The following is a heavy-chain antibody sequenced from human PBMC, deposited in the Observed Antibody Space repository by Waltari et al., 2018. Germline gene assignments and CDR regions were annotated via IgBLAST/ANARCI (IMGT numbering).Heavy chain of an antibody. CDR1: GGSISLSNW. J-gene: IGHJ6*02. CDR3: ARSGVIDGMDV. D-gene: IGHD3-22*01. CDR2: IYPSGGT. Sequence: QVQLQESGPGLVNPSGTLSLTCAVSGGSISLSNWCTWVRQPPGKGLEWIAEIYPSGGTNDKAYLESGGTISAEKSKNQFSLKLRYVTAAETAVYYCARSGVIDGMDVWGQGTTVTVSS. V-gene: IGHV4-4*02.